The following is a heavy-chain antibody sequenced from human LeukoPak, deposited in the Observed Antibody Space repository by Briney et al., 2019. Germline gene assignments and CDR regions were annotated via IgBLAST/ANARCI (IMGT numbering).Heavy chain of an antibody. CDR3: ARGGYYGSGSHDY. V-gene: IGHV1-18*01. CDR2: ISAYNGNT. CDR1: GYTFTSYG. D-gene: IGHD3-10*01. J-gene: IGHJ4*02. Sequence: GASVKVSCKASGYTFTSYGISWVRQAPGQGLEWMGWISAYNGNTNYGQKLQGRVTMTTDTSTNTACMELRSLRSDDTAMYYCARGGYYGSGSHDYWGQGTLVTVSS.